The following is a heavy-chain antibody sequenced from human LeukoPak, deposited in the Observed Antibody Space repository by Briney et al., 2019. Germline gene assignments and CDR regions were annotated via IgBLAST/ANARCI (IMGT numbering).Heavy chain of an antibody. Sequence: SETLSLTCAVYGGSFSGYFWSWIRQPPGKGLEWIGEINHSGSTSHNPSLKSRVTISVDTSKNQFSLKLSSVTAADTAVYYCARRLLGYCSGGSCYSGYFQHWGQGTLVTVSS. V-gene: IGHV4-34*01. CDR1: GGSFSGYF. D-gene: IGHD2-15*01. J-gene: IGHJ1*01. CDR2: INHSGST. CDR3: ARRLLGYCSGGSCYSGYFQH.